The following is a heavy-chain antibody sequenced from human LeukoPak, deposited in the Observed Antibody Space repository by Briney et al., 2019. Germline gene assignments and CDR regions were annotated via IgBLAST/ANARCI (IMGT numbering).Heavy chain of an antibody. V-gene: IGHV4-30-2*01. J-gene: IGHJ5*02. CDR2: IYRSGRT. CDR1: GVSISSGGFS. Sequence: PSETLSLTCAVSGVSISSGGFSWSWLRQPPGKALEWIGYIYRSGRTYYNPSLKSRVAISADRSKNHFSLKLSSVTAADTAVYYCARAERDYYDRSGYTNWFDTWGQGTLVTVSS. D-gene: IGHD3-22*01. CDR3: ARAERDYYDRSGYTNWFDT.